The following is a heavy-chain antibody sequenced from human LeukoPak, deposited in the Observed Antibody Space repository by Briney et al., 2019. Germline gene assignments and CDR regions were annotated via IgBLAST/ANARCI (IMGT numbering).Heavy chain of an antibody. V-gene: IGHV1-2*02. D-gene: IGHD1-1*01. CDR1: GYTFTSYY. CDR2: INPNSGGT. CDR3: ARGRWNDRGFDY. J-gene: IGHJ4*02. Sequence: ASVTVSCKASGYTFTSYYMHWVRQAPGQGLEWMGWINPNSGGTNYAQKFQGRVTMTRDTSISTAYMELSRLRSDDTAVYYCARGRWNDRGFDYWGQGTLVTVSS.